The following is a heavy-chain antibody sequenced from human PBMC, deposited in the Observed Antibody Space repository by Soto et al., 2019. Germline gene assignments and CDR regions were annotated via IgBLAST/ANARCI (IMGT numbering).Heavy chain of an antibody. CDR2: IYYSGST. Sequence: QVQLQESGPGLLKPSQTLSLTCTVSGGSISSGDYYWSWIRQPPGKGLEWIGYIYYSGSTYYNPSLKSRVTISVDTSKNQFSLKLSSVTAAETAVYYCARVWQGYQLLPNWFDPWGQGTLVTVSS. V-gene: IGHV4-30-4*01. D-gene: IGHD2-2*01. CDR3: ARVWQGYQLLPNWFDP. J-gene: IGHJ5*02. CDR1: GGSISSGDYY.